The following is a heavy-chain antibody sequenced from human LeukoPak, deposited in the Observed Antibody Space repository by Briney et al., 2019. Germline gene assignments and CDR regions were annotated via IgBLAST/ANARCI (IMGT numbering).Heavy chain of an antibody. CDR1: GGSISSSSYY. Sequence: PSETLSLTCTVSGGSISSSSYYWGWIRQPPGKGLEWIGSIYYSGSTYYNPSLKSRVTISVDTSKNQFSLKLSSVTAADTAVYYCAAGRGLGYWGQGTLVTVSS. D-gene: IGHD1-14*01. CDR3: AAGRGLGY. V-gene: IGHV4-39*07. CDR2: IYYSGST. J-gene: IGHJ4*02.